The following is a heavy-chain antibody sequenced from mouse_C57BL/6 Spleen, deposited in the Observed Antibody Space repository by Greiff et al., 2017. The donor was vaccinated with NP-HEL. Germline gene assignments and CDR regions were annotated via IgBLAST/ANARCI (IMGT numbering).Heavy chain of an antibody. J-gene: IGHJ3*01. CDR1: GYAFSSYW. CDR3: ARAGYYAPFAY. D-gene: IGHD1-1*01. CDR2: IYPGDGDT. V-gene: IGHV1-80*01. Sequence: VQLQPSGAELVKPGASVKISCKASGYAFSSYWMNWVKQRPGKGLEWIGQIYPGDGDTKYNAKFKGKATLTAEKYSSTAYMQLSSLTSEYSAVYFCARAGYYAPFAYWGQGTLVTVSA.